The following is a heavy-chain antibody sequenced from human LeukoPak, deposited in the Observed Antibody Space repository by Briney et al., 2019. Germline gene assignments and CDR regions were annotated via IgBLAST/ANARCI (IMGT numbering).Heavy chain of an antibody. CDR1: GFTFSSYG. CDR2: IRYDGSNK. CDR3: AKGSGWEVSYYYYYMDV. V-gene: IGHV3-30*02. Sequence: GGSLRLSCAASGFTFSSYGMHWVRQAPGKGLEWVAFIRYDGSNKYYVGSVKGRFTISRDNSKNTLYLQMNSLRAADTAVYYCAKGSGWEVSYYYYYMDVWGKGTTVTISS. D-gene: IGHD1-26*01. J-gene: IGHJ6*03.